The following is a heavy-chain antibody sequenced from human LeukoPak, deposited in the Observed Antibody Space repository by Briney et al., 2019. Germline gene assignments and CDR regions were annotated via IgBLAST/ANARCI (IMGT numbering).Heavy chain of an antibody. V-gene: IGHV3-7*03. CDR1: GFTFRSHW. Sequence: GGSLRLSCAASGFTFRSHWMSWVRRAPGKGLEWVANIKEDGNEKHYVDSVTGRFTISRDNAKNSLYLQMNSLRVVDTAVYYCVRGKAGDWGQGTLVTVSS. J-gene: IGHJ4*02. CDR3: VRGKAGD. CDR2: IKEDGNEK. D-gene: IGHD3-10*01.